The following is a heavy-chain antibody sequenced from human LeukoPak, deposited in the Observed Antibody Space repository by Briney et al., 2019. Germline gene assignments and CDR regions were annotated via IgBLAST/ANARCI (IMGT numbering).Heavy chain of an antibody. V-gene: IGHV4-34*01. Sequence: SETLSLTCAVYGGSFSGYYWSWIRQPPGKGLEWIGEINHSGSTNYNPSLKSRVTISVDTSKNQFSLKLSSVTAADTAVYYCASSLPTPYCSGGSCYSYYYYGMDVWGQGTTVTVSS. J-gene: IGHJ6*02. CDR3: ASSLPTPYCSGGSCYSYYYYGMDV. CDR1: GGSFSGYY. CDR2: INHSGST. D-gene: IGHD2-15*01.